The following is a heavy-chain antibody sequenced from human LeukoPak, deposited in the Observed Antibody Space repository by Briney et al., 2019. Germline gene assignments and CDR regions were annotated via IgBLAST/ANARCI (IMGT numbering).Heavy chain of an antibody. Sequence: PGGSLRLSCAASGFTFSSYGMHWVRQAPGKGLEWVAVIWYDGSNKYYADSVKGRFTISRDNSKNTLYLQMNSLRAEDTAVYYCAREYSSSWYGSNFDYWGQGTLVTVSS. D-gene: IGHD6-13*01. V-gene: IGHV3-33*01. CDR1: GFTFSSYG. CDR2: IWYDGSNK. CDR3: AREYSSSWYGSNFDY. J-gene: IGHJ4*02.